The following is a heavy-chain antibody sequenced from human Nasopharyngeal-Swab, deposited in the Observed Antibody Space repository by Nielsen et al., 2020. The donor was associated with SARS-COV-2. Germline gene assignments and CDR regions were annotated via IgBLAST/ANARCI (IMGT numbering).Heavy chain of an antibody. CDR3: ARDRDYYDSSGYCFDY. V-gene: IGHV3-48*03. CDR1: GFTFSSYA. D-gene: IGHD3-22*01. CDR2: ISSSGSTI. Sequence: GGSLRLSCAASGFTFSSYAMSWVRQAPGKGLEWVSYISSSGSTIYYADSVKGRFTISRDNAKNSLYLQMNSLRAEDTAVYYCARDRDYYDSSGYCFDYWGQGTLVTVSS. J-gene: IGHJ4*02.